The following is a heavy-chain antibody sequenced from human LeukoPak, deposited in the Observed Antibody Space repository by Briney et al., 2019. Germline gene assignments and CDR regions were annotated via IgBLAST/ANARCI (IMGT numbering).Heavy chain of an antibody. CDR1: GFTFNNAW. CDR2: IKSKTDGGAT. D-gene: IGHD3-10*01. J-gene: IGHJ5*02. V-gene: IGHV3-15*01. Sequence: GGSLRLSCAASGFTFNNAWMSWVRQAPGEGLEWVGRIKSKTDGGATDYAAAVKGRFTISRDDSKNTLYLQMNSLKTEDTAVYYCSKEYGGLKFDPWGQGTLVTVSS. CDR3: SKEYGGLKFDP.